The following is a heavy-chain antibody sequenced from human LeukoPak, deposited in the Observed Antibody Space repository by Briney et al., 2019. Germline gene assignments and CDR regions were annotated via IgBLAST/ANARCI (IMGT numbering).Heavy chain of an antibody. J-gene: IGHJ4*02. CDR3: ARRGDYYGSGSYDFDY. V-gene: IGHV5-51*01. CDR1: GYSFTNYW. Sequence: GESLKISCKGSGYSFTNYWIGWVRQMPGKGLEWMGIIYPGDSDTKYSPSFQGQVTISADKSISTAYLQWSSLKASDTAMYYCARRGDYYGSGSYDFDYWGQGTLVTVSS. CDR2: IYPGDSDT. D-gene: IGHD3-10*01.